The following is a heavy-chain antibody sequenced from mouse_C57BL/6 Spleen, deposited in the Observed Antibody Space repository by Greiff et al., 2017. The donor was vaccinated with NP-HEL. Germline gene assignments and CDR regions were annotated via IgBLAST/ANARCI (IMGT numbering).Heavy chain of an antibody. J-gene: IGHJ2*01. CDR1: GYTFTSYW. D-gene: IGHD1-1*01. CDR2: INPSNGGT. V-gene: IGHV1-53*01. CDR3: ARANYYGSSYVDY. Sequence: VQLQQPGPELVKPGASVKLSCKASGYTFTSYWMHWVKQRPGQGLEWIGNINPSNGGTNYNEKFKSKATLTVDKSSSTAYMQLSSLTSEDSAVYYCARANYYGSSYVDYWGQGTTLTVSS.